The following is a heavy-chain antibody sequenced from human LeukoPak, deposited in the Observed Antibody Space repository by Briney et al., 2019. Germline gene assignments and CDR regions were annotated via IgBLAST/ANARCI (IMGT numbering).Heavy chain of an antibody. D-gene: IGHD2-15*01. CDR1: GGSISSGTYY. J-gene: IGHJ5*02. V-gene: IGHV4-61*02. CDR3: AREVPLLPGPNWFDP. CDR2: FYTSGST. Sequence: SQTLSLTCTVSGGSISSGTYYWSWIRQPAGKGLEWIGRFYTSGSTNYNPSLKSRVTISVDTSKNQFSLKLSSVTAADTAVYYCAREVPLLPGPNWFDPWGQGTLVTVSS.